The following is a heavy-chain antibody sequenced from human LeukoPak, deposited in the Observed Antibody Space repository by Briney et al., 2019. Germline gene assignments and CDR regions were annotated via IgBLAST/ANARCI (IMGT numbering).Heavy chain of an antibody. D-gene: IGHD3-22*01. CDR3: ARHYDGSGYYFDY. CDR1: GGSFSGYY. Sequence: SETLSLTCAVYGGSFSGYYWSWIRQPAGKGLEWIGRIYTSGSTDYNPSLKSRVTMSVDTSKNQFSLKLSSVTAADTAVYYCARHYDGSGYYFDYWGQGILVTVSS. V-gene: IGHV4-59*10. CDR2: IYTSGST. J-gene: IGHJ4*02.